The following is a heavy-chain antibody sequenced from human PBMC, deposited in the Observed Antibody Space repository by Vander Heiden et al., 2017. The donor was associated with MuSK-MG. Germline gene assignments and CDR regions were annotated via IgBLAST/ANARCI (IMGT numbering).Heavy chain of an antibody. V-gene: IGHV3-49*03. Sequence: EVQLVESGGGLVQAGRSLTFSCTGSGFNSGELVLSWFRQAPGKGLGLVGVIRSRNYGWTTIYAASVKGRFTISREDSLSIAYLHTDRPKTEDTAVYYCAGDPTYYDFYAGQKVFEPWGQGTLVTVSS. J-gene: IGHJ5*02. CDR2: IRSRNYGWTT. D-gene: IGHD3-3*01. CDR1: GFNSGELV. CDR3: AGDPTYYDFYAGQKVFEP.